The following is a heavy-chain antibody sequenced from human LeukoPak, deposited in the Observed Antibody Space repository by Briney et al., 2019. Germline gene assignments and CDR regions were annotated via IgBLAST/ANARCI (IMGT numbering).Heavy chain of an antibody. J-gene: IGHJ5*02. Sequence: ASVKVSCKASGYTFTSYGISWVRQAPGQGLEWMGWISAYNGNTNYAQKLQGRVTMTTDTSTSTAYMELRSLRSDDTAVYYCARVVSMVVPYDSSGYYFGNWFDPWGQGTLVTVSS. CDR1: GYTFTSYG. D-gene: IGHD3-22*01. CDR2: ISAYNGNT. V-gene: IGHV1-18*01. CDR3: ARVVSMVVPYDSSGYYFGNWFDP.